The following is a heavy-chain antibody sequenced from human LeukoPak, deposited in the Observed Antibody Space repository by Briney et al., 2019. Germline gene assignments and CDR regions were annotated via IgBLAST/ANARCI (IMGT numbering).Heavy chain of an antibody. D-gene: IGHD6-13*01. CDR1: VYTFTIYD. CDR3: ARGVIAAAGTDWFDP. CDR2: MNPNSGNT. Sequence: GASVNVSFKSSVYTFTIYDINWVRQATGQGREWMGWMNPNSGNTGYAQKFQGRVTMTRNTSISTAYMELSSLRSEDTAVYYCARGVIAAAGTDWFDPWGQGTLVTVSS. J-gene: IGHJ5*02. V-gene: IGHV1-8*01.